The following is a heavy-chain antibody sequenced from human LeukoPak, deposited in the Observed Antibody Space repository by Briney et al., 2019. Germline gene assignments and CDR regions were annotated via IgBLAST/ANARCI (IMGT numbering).Heavy chain of an antibody. V-gene: IGHV4-34*01. CDR2: INHSGST. CDR3: ARRRLYYDFWSGSNYYFDY. D-gene: IGHD3-3*01. J-gene: IGHJ4*02. CDR1: GGSFSGYY. Sequence: SETLTLTCAAYGGSFSGYYWSWIRQPPGKGLEWIGEINHSGSTNYNPSLKSRVTISVDTSKNQFSQKQSTVTAADTAVYYWARRRLYYDFWSGSNYYFDYWGQGTLVTVSS.